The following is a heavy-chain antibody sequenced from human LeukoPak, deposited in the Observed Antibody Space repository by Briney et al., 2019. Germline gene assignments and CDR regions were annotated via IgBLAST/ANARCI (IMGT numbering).Heavy chain of an antibody. V-gene: IGHV4-34*01. CDR3: ARVQRWFDP. CDR1: GGSFSGYY. CDR2: INHSGST. Sequence: SETLSLTCAVYGGSFSGYYWSWIRQPPGKGLEWIGEINHSGSTNYNPSLKSRVTISVDTSKNQFSLKLSSETAADTAVYYCARVQRWFDPWGQGTLVTVSS. J-gene: IGHJ5*02.